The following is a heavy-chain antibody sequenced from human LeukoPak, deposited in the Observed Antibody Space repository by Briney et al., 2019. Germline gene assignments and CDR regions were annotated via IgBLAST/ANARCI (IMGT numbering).Heavy chain of an antibody. D-gene: IGHD3-22*01. V-gene: IGHV3-66*01. CDR1: GFTVSSNY. Sequence: PGGSLRLSCAASGFTVSSNYMSWVRQAPGKGLEWVSVIYSGGSTYYADSVKGRFTISRDNSKNTLYLQMNSLRAEDTAVYYCAKGPYYYDSSGYGYWGRGTLVTVSS. CDR2: IYSGGST. CDR3: AKGPYYYDSSGYGY. J-gene: IGHJ4*02.